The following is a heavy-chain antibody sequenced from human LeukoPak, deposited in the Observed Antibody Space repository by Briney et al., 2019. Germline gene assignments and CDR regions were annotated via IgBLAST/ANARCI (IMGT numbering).Heavy chain of an antibody. CDR3: AKALYYDSSGYYLLLSV. J-gene: IGHJ4*02. CDR2: IIGGAGST. V-gene: IGHV3-23*01. D-gene: IGHD3-22*01. Sequence: GGSLRLSCAASGFSFSSDGMSWVRQAPGKGLEWVSGIIGGAGSTYYADSVKGRFTISRDNSKNTLYLQMNSLRAEDTAVYYCAKALYYDSSGYYLLLSVWGQGTLVTVSS. CDR1: GFSFSSDG.